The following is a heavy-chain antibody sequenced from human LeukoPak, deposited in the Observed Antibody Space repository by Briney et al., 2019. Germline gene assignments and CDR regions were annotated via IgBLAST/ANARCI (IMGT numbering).Heavy chain of an antibody. V-gene: IGHV1-69*05. CDR2: IIPIFGRA. J-gene: IGHJ6*03. CDR3: ARRAYYYLWSGYYEDHYYMDV. D-gene: IGHD3-3*01. CDR1: GCTVSSYA. Sequence: SVKVSCKASGCTVSSYAISWVRQAPRQGLEWMGGIIPIFGRANYAQKFQGRVTITTDESTSTAYMQLSSLRSEDTAVYYCARRAYYYLWSGYYEDHYYMDVWGQGTPVTGSS.